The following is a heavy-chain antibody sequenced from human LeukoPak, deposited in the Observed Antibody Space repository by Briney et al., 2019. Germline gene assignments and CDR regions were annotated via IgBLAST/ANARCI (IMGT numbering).Heavy chain of an antibody. CDR3: ARDANYYDSSGLYYYYGMDV. J-gene: IGHJ6*02. Sequence: GGSLRLSCAASGFTVSSNYMSWVRQAPGKGLEWVSVIYSGGSTYYADSVKGRFTISRDNSKNTLYLQMNSLRAEDTAVYYCARDANYYDSSGLYYYYGMDVWGQGTTVTVSS. D-gene: IGHD3-22*01. CDR1: GFTVSSNY. CDR2: IYSGGST. V-gene: IGHV3-66*01.